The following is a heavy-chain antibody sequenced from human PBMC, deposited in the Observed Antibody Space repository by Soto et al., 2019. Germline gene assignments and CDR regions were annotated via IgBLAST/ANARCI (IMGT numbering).Heavy chain of an antibody. CDR1: NGSISGFY. V-gene: IGHV4-59*12. Sequence: PSETLSLTCIVSNGSISGFYWTWIRQPPGKILEWIGYIHYSGRTDYNPSLTSRATMSVDTSKNQFSLNLKSITAADTAVYYCVRVGVGIGNHFDSWGRGTLVTV. J-gene: IGHJ4*02. D-gene: IGHD1-26*01. CDR3: VRVGVGIGNHFDS. CDR2: IHYSGRT.